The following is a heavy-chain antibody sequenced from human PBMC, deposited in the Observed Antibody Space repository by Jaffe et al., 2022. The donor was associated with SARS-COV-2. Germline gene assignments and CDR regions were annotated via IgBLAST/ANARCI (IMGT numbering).Heavy chain of an antibody. D-gene: IGHD6-6*01. V-gene: IGHV6-1*01. CDR1: GDSVSSNIAA. CDR3: ARGYSSSSWGWFDP. J-gene: IGHJ5*02. CDR2: TYYRSKWYN. Sequence: QVQLQQSGPGLVKPSQTLSLTCAISGDSVSSNIAAWNWIRQSPSRGLEWLGRTYYRSKWYNDYAVSVKSRITFNPDTSRNHFSLQLNSVTPEDTAVYYCARGYSSSSWGWFDPWGQGTLVTVSS.